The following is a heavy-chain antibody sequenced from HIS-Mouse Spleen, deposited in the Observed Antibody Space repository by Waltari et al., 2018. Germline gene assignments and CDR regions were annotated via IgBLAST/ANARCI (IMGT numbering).Heavy chain of an antibody. D-gene: IGHD6-19*01. Sequence: QVQLVESGGCVVEPGRSLRLSFAASGFTFSSSGIHRVRQAPGKGLEWVAVISYDGSNKYYADSVKGRFTISRDNSKNTLYLQMNSLRAEDTAVYYCAKASSGWLDYWGQGTLVTVSS. CDR3: AKASSGWLDY. J-gene: IGHJ4*02. CDR1: GFTFSSSG. V-gene: IGHV3-30*18. CDR2: ISYDGSNK.